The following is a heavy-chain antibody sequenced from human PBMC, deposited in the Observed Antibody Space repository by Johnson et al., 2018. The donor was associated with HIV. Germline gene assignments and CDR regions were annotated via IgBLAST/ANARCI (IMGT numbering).Heavy chain of an antibody. J-gene: IGHJ3*02. V-gene: IGHV3-33*06. CDR1: GFTFSSYG. CDR2: IWYDGSNK. D-gene: IGHD3-10*01. CDR3: AKDLNYGSGPVDI. Sequence: QMLLVESGGGVVQPGRSLRLSCAASGFTFSSYGMHWVSQAPGKGLEWVAVIWYDGSNKYYADSVKGRFTISRDNSKNTLYLQMNSLRAEDTAVYYCAKDLNYGSGPVDIWGQGTMVTVSS.